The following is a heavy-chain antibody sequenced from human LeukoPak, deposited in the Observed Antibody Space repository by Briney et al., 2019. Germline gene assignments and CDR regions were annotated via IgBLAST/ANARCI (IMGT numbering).Heavy chain of an antibody. V-gene: IGHV3-33*08. CDR1: GFTFSSYG. CDR2: IWYDGSNK. J-gene: IGHJ4*02. CDR3: ARDLPRGYSYGPFDY. Sequence: PGGSLRLSCAASGFTFSSYGIHWVRQAPGKGLEWVAVIWYDGSNKYYADSVKGRFTISRDNSKNTLYLQMDSLRAEDTALYYCARDLPRGYSYGPFDYWGQGTLVTVSS. D-gene: IGHD5-18*01.